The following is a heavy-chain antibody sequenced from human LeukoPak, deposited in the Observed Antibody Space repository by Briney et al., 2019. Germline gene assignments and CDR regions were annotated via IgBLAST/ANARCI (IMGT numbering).Heavy chain of an antibody. Sequence: SVKVSCKASGGTFSSYAISWVRQAPGQGLEWMGGITPIFGTANYAQKFQGRVTITADESTSTAYMELSSLRSEDTAVYYCARDFYDILTGYYFGYYYYGMDVWGQGTTVTVSS. CDR2: ITPIFGTA. D-gene: IGHD3-9*01. CDR1: GGTFSSYA. V-gene: IGHV1-69*13. CDR3: ARDFYDILTGYYFGYYYYGMDV. J-gene: IGHJ6*02.